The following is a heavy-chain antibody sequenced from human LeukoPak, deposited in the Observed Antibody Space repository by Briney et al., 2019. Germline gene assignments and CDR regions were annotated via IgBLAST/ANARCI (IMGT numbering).Heavy chain of an antibody. CDR2: ISAYNGNT. CDR3: ARGGPYYDYVWGSYTFDC. CDR1: GYTFTSYG. V-gene: IGHV1-18*01. Sequence: ASVKVSCKASGYTFTSYGISWVRQAPGQGLEWMGWISAYNGNTNYAQKLQGRVTMTTDTSTSTAYMELRSLRSDDTAVYYCARGGPYYDYVWGSYTFDCWGQGTLVTVSS. J-gene: IGHJ4*02. D-gene: IGHD3-16*01.